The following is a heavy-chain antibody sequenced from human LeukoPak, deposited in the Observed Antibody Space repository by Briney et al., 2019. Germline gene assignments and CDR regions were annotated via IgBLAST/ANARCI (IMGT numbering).Heavy chain of an antibody. CDR3: ARAWGIVGVVIIGYFDY. J-gene: IGHJ4*02. CDR1: GYTFTSYY. D-gene: IGHD3-3*01. Sequence: GASVKVSCKASGYTFTSYYMHWVRQAPAQGLEWMGIINPSGGSTSYAKKFQGRVTMTRDTSTSTVYMELSSLRSEDTAVYYCARAWGIVGVVIIGYFDYWGQGTLVTVSS. CDR2: INPSGGST. V-gene: IGHV1-46*01.